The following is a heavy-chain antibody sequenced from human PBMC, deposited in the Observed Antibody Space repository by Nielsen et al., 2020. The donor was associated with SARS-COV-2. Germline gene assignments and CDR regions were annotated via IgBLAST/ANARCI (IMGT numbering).Heavy chain of an antibody. CDR3: ARVKDIVIVPASLDF. J-gene: IGHJ4*02. V-gene: IGHV3-11*06. CDR2: ISSSSSYI. D-gene: IGHD2-2*01. CDR1: GFTFSDYY. Sequence: GGSLRLSCAASGFTFSDYYMTWIRQAPGKGLEWVSHISSSSSYINYADSVKGRFTVSRDNAKNSVFLQMNSLGAADTAVYYCARVKDIVIVPASLDFWGQGTLVTVSS.